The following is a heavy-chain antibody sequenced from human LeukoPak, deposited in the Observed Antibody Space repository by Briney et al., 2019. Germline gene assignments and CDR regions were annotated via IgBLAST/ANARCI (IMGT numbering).Heavy chain of an antibody. V-gene: IGHV1-8*01. CDR2: MNPNSGNT. CDR1: GYTFTSYD. CDR3: ARGKRAVAGKGRPYYYYMDV. D-gene: IGHD6-19*01. J-gene: IGHJ6*03. Sequence: EASVKVSCKASGYTFTSYDINWVRQATGQGLEWMGWMNPNSGNTDYAQKFQGRVTMTRNTSISTAYMELSSLRSEDTAVYYCARGKRAVAGKGRPYYYYMDVWGKGTTVTVSS.